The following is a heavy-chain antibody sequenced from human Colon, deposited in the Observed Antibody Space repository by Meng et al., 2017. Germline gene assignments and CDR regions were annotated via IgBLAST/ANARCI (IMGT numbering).Heavy chain of an antibody. D-gene: IGHD1-26*01. CDR3: ARNGKWGFDY. J-gene: IGHJ4*02. CDR1: SCSISSSVW. CDR2: FSHSGTT. V-gene: IGHV4-4*02. Sequence: GLGRVTPSGTPSLSFAVSSCSISSSVWWSWVRLSPGKGLEWIGEFSHSGTTNYSPSLKSRSTISVDKSKSQFSLKLSSVTAADTAVYYCARNGKWGFDYWGQGTLVTVSS.